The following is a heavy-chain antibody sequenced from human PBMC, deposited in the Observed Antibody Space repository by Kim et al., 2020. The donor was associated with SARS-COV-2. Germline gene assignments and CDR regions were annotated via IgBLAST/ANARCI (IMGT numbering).Heavy chain of an antibody. CDR1: GFTFSRFA. CDR3: ARDDYAAAEASWDLRNDGLEV. V-gene: IGHV3-30*04. D-gene: IGHD3-16*01. CDR2: ISHDGSNE. Sequence: GGSLRLSCVASGFTFSRFAMHWVRQVPGKGLEWVAFISHDGSNEYYTDSVKGRLTISRDDSKKTLYLQMNSLKPEDTAVYYCARDDYAAAEASWDLRNDGLEVWGQGTLCTVSS. J-gene: IGHJ3*01.